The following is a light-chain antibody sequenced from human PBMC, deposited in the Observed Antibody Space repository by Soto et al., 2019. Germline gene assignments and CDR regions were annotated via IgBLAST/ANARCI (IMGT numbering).Light chain of an antibody. V-gene: IGKV1-33*01. CDR3: QQYSHLIN. CDR2: DAS. Sequence: DIQITQSPSSLSQSAGEGGTITFQASQDISNYLNWCQQKLGKAPKLLIYDASNLETGVPSRFSGSGSGTDFTFTISSLQPEDIATYYCQQYSHLINCGQGTRLEIK. CDR1: QDISNY. J-gene: IGKJ5*01.